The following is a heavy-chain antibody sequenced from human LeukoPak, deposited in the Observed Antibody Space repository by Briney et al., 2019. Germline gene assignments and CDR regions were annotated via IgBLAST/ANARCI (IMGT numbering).Heavy chain of an antibody. CDR1: GFSLSTSGMC. V-gene: IGHV2-70*11. CDR2: IDWDDDK. CDR3: ARILPTSGWYYFDY. J-gene: IGHJ4*02. Sequence: SGPTLVNPTQTLTLTCTFSGFSLSTSGMCVSWIRQPPGKALEWLARIDWDDDKYYSTSLKTRLTISTDTSKNQVVLTMTKMDPVDTAPYYCARILPTSGWYYFDYWGQGTLVTVSS. D-gene: IGHD6-19*01.